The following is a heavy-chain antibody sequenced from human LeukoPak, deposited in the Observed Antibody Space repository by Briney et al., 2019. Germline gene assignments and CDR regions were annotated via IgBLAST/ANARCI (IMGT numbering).Heavy chain of an antibody. Sequence: GGSLRLSCAASGFTFNNYEMNWVRQTPGKGLEWISYIDTTGTNIYYTDSVKGRFTISRDTAKNSVSLQMNSLRADDTAVYYCARDFKGYADYWGQGTLVTVSS. CDR3: ARDFKGYADY. V-gene: IGHV3-48*03. D-gene: IGHD2-2*01. CDR1: GFTFNNYE. J-gene: IGHJ4*02. CDR2: IDTTGTNI.